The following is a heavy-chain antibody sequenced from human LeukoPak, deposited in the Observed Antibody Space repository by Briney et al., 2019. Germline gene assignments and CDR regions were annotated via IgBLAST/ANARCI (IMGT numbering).Heavy chain of an antibody. CDR3: ARRIAVAGTPGWFDP. Sequence: SETLSLTCTVSGGSISSYYWSWIRQPPGKRLEWIGYIYYSGSTNYNPSLKSRVTISVDTSKNQFSLKLSSVTAADTAVYYCARRIAVAGTPGWFDPWGQGTLVTVSS. D-gene: IGHD6-19*01. CDR2: IYYSGST. CDR1: GGSISSYY. J-gene: IGHJ5*02. V-gene: IGHV4-59*08.